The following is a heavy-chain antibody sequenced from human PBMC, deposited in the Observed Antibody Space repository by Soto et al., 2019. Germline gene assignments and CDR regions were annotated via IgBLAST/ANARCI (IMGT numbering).Heavy chain of an antibody. V-gene: IGHV1-69*13. D-gene: IGHD2-21*02. J-gene: IGHJ4*02. Sequence: XVKVFCKASGGTFSSYAISWVRQAPGQGLEWIGGIIPSFGTANYAQKFQGRVTITADESTSTAYMELSSLRSEDTAVYYCARTPYCGGDCYYFDYWRQGTLVTVSS. CDR1: GGTFSSYA. CDR2: IIPSFGTA. CDR3: ARTPYCGGDCYYFDY.